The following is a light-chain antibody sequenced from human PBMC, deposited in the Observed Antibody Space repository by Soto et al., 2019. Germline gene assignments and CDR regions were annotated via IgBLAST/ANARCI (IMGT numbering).Light chain of an antibody. V-gene: IGLV3-21*02. CDR1: NIGRKS. CDR3: QVWDTGSDLLYV. J-gene: IGLJ1*01. CDR2: DDS. Sequence: SYELTQPPSVSVAPGQTARITCGGKNIGRKSVHWYQQKPGQAPVLVVYDDSDRPSGIPERFSGSNSGNTATLTISRVEAGDEADYYCQVWDTGSDLLYVFGPGTKLTVL.